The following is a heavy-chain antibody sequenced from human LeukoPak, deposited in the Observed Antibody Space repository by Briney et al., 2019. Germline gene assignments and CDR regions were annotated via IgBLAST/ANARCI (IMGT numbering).Heavy chain of an antibody. D-gene: IGHD2/OR15-2a*01. CDR2: IYYRGST. CDR1: GGSISSYY. Sequence: ASETLSLTCSVSGGSISSYYWSWIRQPPGKGLEWIGCIYYRGSTNYNPSLNSRVTISVDTSKKQISLNLSSVTAADTAVYYCARQSVLDASDWFDPWGQGTLVTVSS. J-gene: IGHJ5*02. CDR3: ARQSVLDASDWFDP. V-gene: IGHV4-59*01.